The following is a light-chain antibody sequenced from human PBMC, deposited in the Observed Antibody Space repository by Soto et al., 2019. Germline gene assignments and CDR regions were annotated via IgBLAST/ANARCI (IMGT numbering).Light chain of an antibody. V-gene: IGKV3-15*01. CDR3: QQYNKWPPIT. J-gene: IGKJ5*01. CDR1: QSVSSN. Sequence: ELVMTQSPATLSVSPGERATLSCRASQSVSSNLAWYQQKPGQAPRLLIYGASTRATGIPARFSGSGSGTEFTLTISSLQSEDFAVYYCQQYNKWPPITFGQGTRLEIK. CDR2: GAS.